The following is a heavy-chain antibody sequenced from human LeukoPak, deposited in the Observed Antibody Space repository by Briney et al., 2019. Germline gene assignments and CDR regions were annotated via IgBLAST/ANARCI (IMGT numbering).Heavy chain of an antibody. Sequence: GGSLRLSCAASGFTFSSYGMTWVRQAPGKGLEWVSGISGSGATTYYADSVMGRFTISRDNSKNTLFLHMNSLRAEDTAVYYCAKRATTTVSNWFDPWGQGTLVTVSS. D-gene: IGHD4-17*01. CDR1: GFTFSSYG. V-gene: IGHV3-23*01. CDR2: ISGSGATT. J-gene: IGHJ5*02. CDR3: AKRATTTVSNWFDP.